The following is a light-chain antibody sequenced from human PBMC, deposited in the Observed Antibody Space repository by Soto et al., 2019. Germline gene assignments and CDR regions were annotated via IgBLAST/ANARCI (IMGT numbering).Light chain of an antibody. V-gene: IGKV3-20*01. Sequence: EILLRQSPGTLSLSRGERATLSCRASQSVSSNYITWYQQKPGQAPRRLIFGASSRATGIPDRFSGSGSGTDFTLTISRLEPEDFAVYYCQQYGSSPSTFGQGTKVDI. CDR1: QSVSSNY. J-gene: IGKJ1*01. CDR2: GAS. CDR3: QQYGSSPST.